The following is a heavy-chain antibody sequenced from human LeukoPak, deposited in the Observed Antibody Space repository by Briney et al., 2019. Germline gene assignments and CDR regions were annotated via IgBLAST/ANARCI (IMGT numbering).Heavy chain of an antibody. CDR2: IYYSGST. D-gene: IGHD3-10*01. CDR3: ARRRDPQWVYYGSGSYGWFDP. V-gene: IGHV4-59*12. CDR1: GGSISSYY. Sequence: PSETLSLTCTVSGGSISSYYWSWIRQPPGKGLEWIGYIYYSGSTNYNPSLKSRVTISVDTSKNQFSLKLSSVTAADTAAYYCARRRDPQWVYYGSGSYGWFDPWGQGTLVTVSS. J-gene: IGHJ5*02.